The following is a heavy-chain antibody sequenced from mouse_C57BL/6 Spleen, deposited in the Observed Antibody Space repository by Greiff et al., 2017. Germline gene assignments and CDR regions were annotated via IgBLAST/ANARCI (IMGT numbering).Heavy chain of an antibody. CDR3: ARTPDYYGSRDWYFDV. Sequence: EVNVVESGGGLVKPGGSLKLSCAASGFTFSSYTMSWVRQTPEKRLEWVATISGGGGNTYYPDSVKGRFTISRDNAKNTLYLQMSSLRSEDTALYYCARTPDYYGSRDWYFDVWGTGTTVTVSS. CDR2: ISGGGGNT. V-gene: IGHV5-9*01. D-gene: IGHD1-1*01. CDR1: GFTFSSYT. J-gene: IGHJ1*03.